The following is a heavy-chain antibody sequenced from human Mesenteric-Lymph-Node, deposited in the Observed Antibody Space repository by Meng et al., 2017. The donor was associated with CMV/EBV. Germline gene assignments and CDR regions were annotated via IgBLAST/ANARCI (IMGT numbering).Heavy chain of an antibody. Sequence: ASVKVSCKASGYTFTGYYMHWVRQAPGQGLEWMGWINPNSGGTNYAQKFQGRVTMTRDTSISTAYMELSRLRSDDTAVYYCARDQGRARIILSYYYGMDVWGQGTTVTVSS. V-gene: IGHV1-2*02. CDR3: ARDQGRARIILSYYYGMDV. CDR2: INPNSGGT. D-gene: IGHD2/OR15-2a*01. J-gene: IGHJ6*02. CDR1: GYTFTGYY.